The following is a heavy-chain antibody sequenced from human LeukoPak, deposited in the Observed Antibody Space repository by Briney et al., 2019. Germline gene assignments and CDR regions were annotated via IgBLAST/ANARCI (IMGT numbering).Heavy chain of an antibody. CDR2: IYTSGST. Sequence: SQTLSLTCTGSGGSISSGSYYWSWIRQPAGKGLEWIGRIYTSGSTNYNPSLKSRVTISVDTSKNQFSLKLSSVTAADTAVYYCARSGYSGYDAFDYWGQGTLVTVSS. J-gene: IGHJ4*02. CDR3: ARSGYSGYDAFDY. CDR1: GGSISSGSYY. V-gene: IGHV4-61*02. D-gene: IGHD5-12*01.